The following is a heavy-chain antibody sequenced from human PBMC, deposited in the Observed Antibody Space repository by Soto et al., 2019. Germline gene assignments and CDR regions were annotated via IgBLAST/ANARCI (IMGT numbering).Heavy chain of an antibody. CDR3: ATALTGFEWLLPFDY. Sequence: ASVKVSCKVSGYTLTELSMHWVRQAPGKGLEWMGGFDPEDGETIYAQKFQGRVTMTEDTSTDTAYMELSSLRSEDTAVYYCATALTGFEWLLPFDYWGQGTLVTVAS. CDR1: GYTLTELS. D-gene: IGHD3-9*01. J-gene: IGHJ4*02. V-gene: IGHV1-24*01. CDR2: FDPEDGET.